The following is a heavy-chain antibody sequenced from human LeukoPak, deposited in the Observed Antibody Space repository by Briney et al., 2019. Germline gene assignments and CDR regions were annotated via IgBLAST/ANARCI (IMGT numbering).Heavy chain of an antibody. Sequence: SSETLSLTCTVSGGSISSYYWSWIRQPPGKGLEWIGYIYYSGSTNYNPSLKSRVTISVDTSKNQFSLKLSSVTAADTAVYYCARIAPYSSSWYVPQYYYGMDVWGQGTTVTVSS. CDR2: IYYSGST. D-gene: IGHD6-13*01. V-gene: IGHV4-59*08. CDR1: GGSISSYY. CDR3: ARIAPYSSSWYVPQYYYGMDV. J-gene: IGHJ6*02.